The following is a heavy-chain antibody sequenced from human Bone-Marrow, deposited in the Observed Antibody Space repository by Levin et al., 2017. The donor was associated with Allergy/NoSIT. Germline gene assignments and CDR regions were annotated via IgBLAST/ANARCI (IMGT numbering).Heavy chain of an antibody. D-gene: IGHD3-10*01. Sequence: SGPTLVKPTQTLTLTCTFSGFSLTTIGVGVGWIRQPPGKALEWVALIYWDDDKRYSPSLKSRLSIIKDTSKNQVVLTMTYVDTMDTATYYGARQPGKWFGESLVAFDIWGQGTKVTGSS. CDR2: IYWDDDK. CDR1: GFSLTTIGVG. V-gene: IGHV2-5*02. CDR3: ARQPGKWFGESLVAFDI. J-gene: IGHJ3*02.